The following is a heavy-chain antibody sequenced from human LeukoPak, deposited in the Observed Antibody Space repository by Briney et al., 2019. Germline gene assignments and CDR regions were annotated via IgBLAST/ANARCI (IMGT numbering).Heavy chain of an antibody. CDR2: ISYDGSNE. CDR3: ARGNHGYCSGGSCSDFDY. V-gene: IGHV3-30-3*01. Sequence: GGSLRLSCAASGFTFSSYAMHWVRQAPGKGLEWVAVISYDGSNEYYADSVKGRFTISRDNSKNTLYLQMNSLRAEDTAVYYCARGNHGYCSGGSCSDFDYWGQGTLVTVSS. CDR1: GFTFSSYA. D-gene: IGHD2-15*01. J-gene: IGHJ4*02.